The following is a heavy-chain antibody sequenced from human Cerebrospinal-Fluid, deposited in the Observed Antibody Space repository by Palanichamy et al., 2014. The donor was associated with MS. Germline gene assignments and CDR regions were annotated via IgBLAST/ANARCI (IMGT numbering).Heavy chain of an antibody. CDR1: GGSFSGYY. D-gene: IGHD2-15*01. Sequence: QVQLQQWGAGLLKPSETLSLTCAVSGGSFSGYYWSWIRQSPEKGLEWIEQISHSGSTNYNPSLKSRVAISIGARNQFFLELTSVTAADTAVYYCVRGRNEPYVTGWYYCDSWGQGTLVTVSS. CDR2: ISHSGST. CDR3: VRGRNEPYVTGWYYCDS. V-gene: IGHV4-34*01. J-gene: IGHJ4*02.